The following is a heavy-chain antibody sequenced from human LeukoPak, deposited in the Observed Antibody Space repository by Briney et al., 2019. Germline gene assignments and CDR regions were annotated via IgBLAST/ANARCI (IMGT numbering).Heavy chain of an antibody. CDR2: IYSGGST. CDR3: ARYGSGRYFDR. Sequence: PGGSLRLSCAPSGFTVSSNCKSGARQAPGKGLEWVSIIYSGGSTYYADSVKGRFTISRDNSKNTLYLQMNSLRAEDTAVYDWARYGSGRYFDRWGRGALVTVSS. V-gene: IGHV3-53*01. J-gene: IGHJ2*01. CDR1: GFTVSSNC. D-gene: IGHD6-19*01.